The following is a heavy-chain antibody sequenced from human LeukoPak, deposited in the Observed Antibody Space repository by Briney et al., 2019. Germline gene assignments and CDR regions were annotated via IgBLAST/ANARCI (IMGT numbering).Heavy chain of an antibody. CDR2: IIPIFGTA. J-gene: IGHJ4*02. CDR3: ARAGDYCSSTSCYDGIGY. D-gene: IGHD2-2*01. V-gene: IGHV1-69*13. Sequence: ASVKVSCKASGGTFSSYAISWVRQAPGQGLEWMGGIIPIFGTANYAQKFQGRVTITADESTSTAYMGLSSLRSEDTAVYYCARAGDYCSSTSCYDGIGYWGQGTLVTVSS. CDR1: GGTFSSYA.